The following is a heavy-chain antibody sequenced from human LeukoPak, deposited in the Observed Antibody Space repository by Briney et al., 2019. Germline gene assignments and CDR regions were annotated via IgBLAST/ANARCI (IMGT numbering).Heavy chain of an antibody. CDR2: IRSKANSYAT. CDR1: GFTFSGSA. Sequence: GGSLGLSCAASGFTFSGSAMHWVRQASGKGLEWVGRIRSKANSYATAYAASVKGRFTISRDDSKNTAYLQMNSLKTEDTAVYYCTRWEPPIDYWGQGTLVTVSS. V-gene: IGHV3-73*01. J-gene: IGHJ4*02. D-gene: IGHD1-26*01. CDR3: TRWEPPIDY.